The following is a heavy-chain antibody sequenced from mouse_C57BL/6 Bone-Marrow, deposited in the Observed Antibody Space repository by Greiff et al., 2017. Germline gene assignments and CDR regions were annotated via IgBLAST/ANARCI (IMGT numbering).Heavy chain of an antibody. CDR2: INPSSGYT. V-gene: IGHV1-7*01. CDR3: ARLGDYGYAMDY. D-gene: IGHD2-4*01. CDR1: GYTFTSYW. J-gene: IGHJ4*01. Sequence: QVQLKESGAELAKPGASVKLSCKASGYTFTSYWMHWVKQRPGQGLEWIGYINPSSGYTKYNQKFKDMATLTADKSSSTAYMQLSSLTYEDSAVYYCARLGDYGYAMDYWGQGTSVTVSS.